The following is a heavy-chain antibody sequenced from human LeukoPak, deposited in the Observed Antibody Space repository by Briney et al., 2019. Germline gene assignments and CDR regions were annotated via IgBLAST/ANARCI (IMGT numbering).Heavy chain of an antibody. J-gene: IGHJ3*02. CDR3: ASGGKLGASDI. Sequence: GGSLRLSCAASGLTFSSYSLSWVRQAPGKGLEWVANIKEDGSDKYYVDSVKGRFTVSRDNANNLLHLQMNGLGAEDTAVYFCASGGKLGASDIWGQGTMVTVSP. D-gene: IGHD3-16*01. V-gene: IGHV3-7*01. CDR1: GLTFSSYS. CDR2: IKEDGSDK.